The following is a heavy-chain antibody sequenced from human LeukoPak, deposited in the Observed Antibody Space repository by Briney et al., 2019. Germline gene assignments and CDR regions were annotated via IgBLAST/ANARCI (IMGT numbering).Heavy chain of an antibody. CDR3: ARDYTGGSASDY. D-gene: IGHD2-15*01. Sequence: GGSLRLSCAASGFTFDDYGMSWVRQAPGKGLEWVSGINWNGGSTAYADSVKGRFTISRDNAKNSLYLQMNSLRAEDTAVYYCARDYTGGSASDYWGQGTLVTVSS. CDR1: GFTFDDYG. CDR2: INWNGGST. V-gene: IGHV3-20*04. J-gene: IGHJ4*02.